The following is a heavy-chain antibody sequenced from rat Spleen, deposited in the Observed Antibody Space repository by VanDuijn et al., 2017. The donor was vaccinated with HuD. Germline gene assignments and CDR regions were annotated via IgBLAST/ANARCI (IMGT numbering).Heavy chain of an antibody. CDR1: GFTFSNYY. Sequence: EVQLVESGGGLVQPGRSMKLSCAASGFTFSNYYMAWVRQAPKKGLEWVATISYGDSSGHSSTYYRDSVKGRFTISRDNAKSTLSLQMDSLRSEDTATYYCARRHYGYTDYFDYWGQGVMVTVSS. CDR2: ISYGDSSGHSST. CDR3: ARRHYGYTDYFDY. D-gene: IGHD1-9*01. V-gene: IGHV5-7*01. J-gene: IGHJ2*01.